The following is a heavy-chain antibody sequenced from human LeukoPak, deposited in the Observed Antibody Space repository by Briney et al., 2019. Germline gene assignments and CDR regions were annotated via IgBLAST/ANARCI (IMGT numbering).Heavy chain of an antibody. CDR1: GGSFSGYY. J-gene: IGHJ4*02. CDR3: ARAPPTTSRTALDY. Sequence: SETLSLTCAVYGGSFSGYYWSWIRQPPGKGLEWIGEINHSGSTNYNPSLKSRVTISVDTSKNQFSLKLSSVTAADTAIYYCARAPPTTSRTALDYWGQGTLVTVSS. V-gene: IGHV4-34*01. D-gene: IGHD4-17*01. CDR2: INHSGST.